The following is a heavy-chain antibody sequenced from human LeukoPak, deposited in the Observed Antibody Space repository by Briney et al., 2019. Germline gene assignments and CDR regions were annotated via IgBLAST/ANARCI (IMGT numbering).Heavy chain of an antibody. CDR3: AKDRVEMATITGY. CDR2: FSGSGTSI. D-gene: IGHD5-24*01. CDR1: GFTFSRHD. V-gene: IGHV3-23*01. Sequence: PGGSLRLSCEASGFTFSRHDLTWVRQAPGKGLEWVAGFSGSGTSIHYADSVKGRFTISKDNSKSTLYLQMDSLRAEDTAVYYCAKDRVEMATITGYWGQGTLVTVSS. J-gene: IGHJ4*02.